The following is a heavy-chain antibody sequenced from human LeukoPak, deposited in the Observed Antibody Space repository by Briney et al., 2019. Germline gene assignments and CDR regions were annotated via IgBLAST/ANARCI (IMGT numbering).Heavy chain of an antibody. CDR2: ISGSGGST. V-gene: IGHV3-23*01. J-gene: IGHJ4*02. Sequence: GGSLRLSCTASGFTFGGYAMTWVRQAPGKGLEWVSAISGSGGSTYYADSVKGRFTISRDNSKNTLYLQMNSLRAEDTAVYYCAKVNMAAAGKTFASWGQGPLVTVS. CDR1: GFTFGGYA. D-gene: IGHD6-13*01. CDR3: AKVNMAAAGKTFAS.